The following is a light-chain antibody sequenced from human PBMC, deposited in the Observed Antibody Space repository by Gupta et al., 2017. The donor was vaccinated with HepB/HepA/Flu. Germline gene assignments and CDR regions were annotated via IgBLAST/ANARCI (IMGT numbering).Light chain of an antibody. CDR2: EAS. Sequence: HVTQSPSTMSASVADRVTITCRTTQYITGRLAWYQQKPGTAPKLLIYEASTLHSGVPARFSCSGSGTEFTLTISILQPDDFATYYCQPYNSYFPYSFGQGTKVQI. CDR1: QYITGR. J-gene: IGKJ2*01. CDR3: QPYNSYFPYS. V-gene: IGKV1-5*03.